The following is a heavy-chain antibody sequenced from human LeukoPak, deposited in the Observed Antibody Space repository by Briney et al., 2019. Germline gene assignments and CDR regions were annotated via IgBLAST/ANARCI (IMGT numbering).Heavy chain of an antibody. D-gene: IGHD6-13*01. V-gene: IGHV3-23*01. Sequence: GGSLRLSCAASGFTFSSYAMSWVRQAPGKGLEWVSAISGSGGSTYYADSVKGRFTISRDNSKNTLYLEMNSLRGEGTAVYYCARDRRTSSWTYCSDYWGQGTLVTVSS. J-gene: IGHJ4*02. CDR3: ARDRRTSSWTYCSDY. CDR2: ISGSGGST. CDR1: GFTFSSYA.